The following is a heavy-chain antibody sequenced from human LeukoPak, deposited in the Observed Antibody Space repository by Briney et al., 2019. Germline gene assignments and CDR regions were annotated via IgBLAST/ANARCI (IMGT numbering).Heavy chain of an antibody. CDR1: GFTFSRYN. V-gene: IGHV3-43*01. J-gene: IGHJ4*02. CDR2: TSGDGITT. D-gene: IGHD5/OR15-5a*01. Sequence: WGALRLSCADSGFTFSRYNMNWVRQAPGKVQTRVSLTSGDGITTYFADSVKGRFTISRDNSKSSLFLQMNSLRTEDTALYYCARDHVYGGADYWGQGTLVTVSS. CDR3: ARDHVYGGADY.